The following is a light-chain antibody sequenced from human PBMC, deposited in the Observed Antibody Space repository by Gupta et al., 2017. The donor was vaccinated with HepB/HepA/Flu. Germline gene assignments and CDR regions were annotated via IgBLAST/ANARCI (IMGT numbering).Light chain of an antibody. Sequence: DIHMTQSPSSLSASVGDRVTITCRASQSLGSYLTWYQQKPGKAPKLLIFATSTLGSGVSSRISGSGSGTDFTLTITSLQPEDFATYYCQQADNVPPTFGQGTKVEIK. V-gene: IGKV1-39*01. CDR3: QQADNVPPT. CDR2: ATS. J-gene: IGKJ1*01. CDR1: QSLGSY.